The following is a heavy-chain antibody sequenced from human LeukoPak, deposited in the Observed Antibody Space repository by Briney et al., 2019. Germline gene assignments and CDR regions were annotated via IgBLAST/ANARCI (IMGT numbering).Heavy chain of an antibody. V-gene: IGHV4-59*08. CDR1: GASITSYY. CDR3: ARLSIVGATNFDY. D-gene: IGHD1-26*01. Sequence: PSETLSLTCTVSGASITSYYWSWIRQPPGKGLEWIGYIYYSGSTTYKPSLKSRVTISVDTSENQFSLKLSSVTAADTAVYYCARLSIVGATNFDYWGQGTLVTVSS. CDR2: IYYSGST. J-gene: IGHJ4*02.